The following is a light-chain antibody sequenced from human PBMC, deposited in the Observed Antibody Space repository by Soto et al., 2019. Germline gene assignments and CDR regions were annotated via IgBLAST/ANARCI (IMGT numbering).Light chain of an antibody. Sequence: VKQSPATVSLQKRERVTLSCRASQSVSTNLAWYQQKPGQAPRLLIYGASTRATGIPARFSGSGSGTDFTLTISSFEHEAFAVHYCQPRSNGAAIIFGAGTKVDIK. J-gene: IGKJ3*01. V-gene: IGKV3-11*01. CDR1: QSVSTN. CDR2: GAS. CDR3: QPRSNGAAII.